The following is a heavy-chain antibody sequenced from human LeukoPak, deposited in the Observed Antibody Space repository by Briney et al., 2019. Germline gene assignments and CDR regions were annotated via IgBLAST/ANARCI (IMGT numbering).Heavy chain of an antibody. Sequence: ASVKVSCKASGYTFISYYMHWVRQAPGQGLEWMGIINPGAERTTYAQKFQGRVTMTRDTSTSTVYMELSSLRSDDTAMYYCVRERQNTQAMAMGASWFDPWGQGTLVTVSS. CDR3: VRERQNTQAMAMGASWFDP. D-gene: IGHD5-18*01. V-gene: IGHV1-46*01. CDR2: INPGAERT. J-gene: IGHJ5*02. CDR1: GYTFISYY.